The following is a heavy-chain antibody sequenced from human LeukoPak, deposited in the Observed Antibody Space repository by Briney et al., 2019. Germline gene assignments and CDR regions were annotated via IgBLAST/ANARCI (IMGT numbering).Heavy chain of an antibody. CDR2: IKQDGSEI. J-gene: IGHJ6*02. CDR3: ARALDV. CDR1: GFTFGNYW. Sequence: GSLRLSCAASGFTFGNYWMHWVRQAPGKGLEWVANIKQDGSEIYYVDSVKGRFTISRDNAKNSLYLQMNSLRAEDTAVYYCARALDVWGQGTTVTVSS. V-gene: IGHV3-7*03.